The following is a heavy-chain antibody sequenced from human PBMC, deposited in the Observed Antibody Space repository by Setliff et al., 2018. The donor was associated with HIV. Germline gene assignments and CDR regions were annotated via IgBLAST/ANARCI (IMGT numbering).Heavy chain of an antibody. CDR1: GASISSSSHH. D-gene: IGHD1-26*01. CDR2: IYYTGTT. Sequence: SQTLSLTCTVSGASISSSSHHWAWIRQPPGKGMEYIGNIYYTGTTHHNPSLESRVATSVHTSKNQFSLKLSSVTAADTAVYYCARIVRWELVATSTFFYYYMVVWGKGTTVTVSS. CDR3: ARIVRWELVATSTFFYYYMVV. J-gene: IGHJ6*03. V-gene: IGHV4-39*01.